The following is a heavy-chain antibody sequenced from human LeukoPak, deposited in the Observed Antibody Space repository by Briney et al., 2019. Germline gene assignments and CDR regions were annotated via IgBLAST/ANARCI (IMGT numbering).Heavy chain of an antibody. CDR1: GDSFSSNSVT. V-gene: IGHV6-1*01. D-gene: IGHD2-2*01. Sequence: SQTLSLTCAISGDSFSSNSVTWNWIRQSPSRGLEWLGRTYYRSTWYNDYAVSVRGRITVDPDTSKNQFSLHLNSVTPEDTAVYYCARRLTQYDCFDPWGQGILVTVSS. J-gene: IGHJ5*02. CDR2: TYYRSTWYN. CDR3: ARRLTQYDCFDP.